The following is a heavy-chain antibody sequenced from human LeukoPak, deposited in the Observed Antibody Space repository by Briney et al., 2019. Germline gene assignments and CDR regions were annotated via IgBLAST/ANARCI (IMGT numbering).Heavy chain of an antibody. Sequence: PSETLSLTCTVSGGSISSYYWSWIRQPPGKGLEWIGYIYYSGSTNYDPSLKSRVTISVDTSKNQFSLKLTSVTAADTAVYYCAGEGDYWHRFDYWGQGTLVTVSS. CDR3: AGEGDYWHRFDY. CDR1: GGSISSYY. V-gene: IGHV4-59*01. CDR2: IYYSGST. J-gene: IGHJ4*02. D-gene: IGHD4-17*01.